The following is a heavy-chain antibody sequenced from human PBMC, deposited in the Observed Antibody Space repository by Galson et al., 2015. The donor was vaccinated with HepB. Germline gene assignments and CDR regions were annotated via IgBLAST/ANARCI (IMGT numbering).Heavy chain of an antibody. CDR3: TTLGDIVVVPAAIRAGEGGTNVDY. CDR2: IKSKTDGGTT. Sequence: SLRLSCAASGFTFSNAWMNWVRQAPGKGLEWVGRIKSKTDGGTTDYAAPVKGRFTISRDDSKNTLYLQMNSLKTEDTAVYYCTTLGDIVVVPAAIRAGEGGTNVDYWGQGTLVTVSS. V-gene: IGHV3-15*07. J-gene: IGHJ4*02. D-gene: IGHD2-2*01. CDR1: GFTFSNAW.